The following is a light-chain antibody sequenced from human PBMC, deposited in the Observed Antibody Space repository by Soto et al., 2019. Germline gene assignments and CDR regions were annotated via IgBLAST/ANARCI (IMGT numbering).Light chain of an antibody. V-gene: IGKV3-20*01. CDR2: GAS. CDR3: QQYGSSMYT. CDR1: QSVSSSY. J-gene: IGKJ5*01. Sequence: SPGERATLSCRASQSVSSSYLAWYQQKPGQAPRLLIYGASSRATGIPDRFSGSGSGTDFTLTISRLEPEDYAVYYCQQYGSSMYTFGQGTRLEIK.